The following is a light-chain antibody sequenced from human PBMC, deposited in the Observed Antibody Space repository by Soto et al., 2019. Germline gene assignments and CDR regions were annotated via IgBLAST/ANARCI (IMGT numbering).Light chain of an antibody. J-gene: IGKJ1*01. V-gene: IGKV1-39*01. CDR1: QSISSY. Sequence: DIQMTQSPSSLSANVRDRVTNTCRASQSISSYLNWYQQKPGKAPKLLIYAASSLQSGVPSRFSGSGSGTDFTLTISSLQPEDFATYYCQQSYSTPWTFGQGTKVDIK. CDR3: QQSYSTPWT. CDR2: AAS.